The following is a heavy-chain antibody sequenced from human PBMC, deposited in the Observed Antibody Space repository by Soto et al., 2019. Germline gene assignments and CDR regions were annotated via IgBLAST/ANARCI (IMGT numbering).Heavy chain of an antibody. CDR1: GTSISRYY. V-gene: IGHV4-59*08. CDR2: IYYSGST. Sequence: SETLSLTRTVSGTSISRYYCRWIRQPPGKGLEWIGYIYYSGSTNYNPSLKSRVTISVDTSKNQFSLKLSSVTAADTAVYYCASLSSGWEYYFDYWGQGTLVTVS. J-gene: IGHJ4*02. D-gene: IGHD6-19*01. CDR3: ASLSSGWEYYFDY.